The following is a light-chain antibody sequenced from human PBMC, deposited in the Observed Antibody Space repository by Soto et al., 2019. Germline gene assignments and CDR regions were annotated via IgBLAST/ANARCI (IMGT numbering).Light chain of an antibody. CDR1: QSVSSSY. V-gene: IGKV3-20*01. CDR2: GAS. Sequence: EIVLTQSPGTLSLSPGERATLSCRASQSVSSSYLAWYQQKPGQAPRLLIYGASSRANGIPDRFSGSGSGTDFTVTISRLEREDFAVYYCQQYGSSPWTFGQGTKVEIK. J-gene: IGKJ1*01. CDR3: QQYGSSPWT.